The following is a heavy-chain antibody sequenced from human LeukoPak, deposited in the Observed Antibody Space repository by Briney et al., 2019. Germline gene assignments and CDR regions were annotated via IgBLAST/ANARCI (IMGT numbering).Heavy chain of an antibody. CDR3: ARLRYTYGKNFDY. V-gene: IGHV3-7*01. Sequence: GGSLRLSCAASGFTFKAYWMSWVRQAPGTGLGWVANIQQDGSEKNYVDSVKGRFTISRDNARNSLYLEMNSLRAADTAVYYCARLRYTYGKNFDYWGQGTLVTVSS. J-gene: IGHJ4*02. CDR1: GFTFKAYW. CDR2: IQQDGSEK. D-gene: IGHD5-18*01.